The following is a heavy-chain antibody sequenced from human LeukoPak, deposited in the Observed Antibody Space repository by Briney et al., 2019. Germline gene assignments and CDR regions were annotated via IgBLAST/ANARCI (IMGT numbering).Heavy chain of an antibody. Sequence: PSETLSLTCAVYGGSFSGYYWTWLRQPPGKGLEWIGEINHSGSTNYNPSLKSRVTISVDTSKKQFSLRLSSVTAADTAVYFCARGVRIAVADPHLDYWGQGTLVTVSS. J-gene: IGHJ4*02. D-gene: IGHD6-19*01. V-gene: IGHV4-34*01. CDR1: GGSFSGYY. CDR3: ARGVRIAVADPHLDY. CDR2: INHSGST.